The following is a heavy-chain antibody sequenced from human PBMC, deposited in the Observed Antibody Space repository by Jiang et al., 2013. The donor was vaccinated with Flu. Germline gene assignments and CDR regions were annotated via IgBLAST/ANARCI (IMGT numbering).Heavy chain of an antibody. J-gene: IGHJ4*02. CDR3: ARDPGSVVVVAATYYFDY. CDR2: ISSSSSYI. D-gene: IGHD2-15*01. Sequence: SSISSSSSYIYYADSVKGRFTISRDNAKNSLYLQMNSLRAEDTAVYYCARDPGSVVVVAATYYFDYWGQGTLVTVSS. V-gene: IGHV3-21*01.